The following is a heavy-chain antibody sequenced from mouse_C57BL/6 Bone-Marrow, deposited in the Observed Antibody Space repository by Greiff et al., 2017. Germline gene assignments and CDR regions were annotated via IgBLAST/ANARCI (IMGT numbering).Heavy chain of an antibody. CDR3: AGGSEATGFAY. V-gene: IGHV1-81*01. CDR2: IDPRSGNT. Sequence: QVQLQQSGAELARPGASVKLSCKASGYTFTSYGISWVKQRTGQGLEWIGEIDPRSGNTYYNEKFKGKATLTADKSSSTAYMELRSLTSEDSAVYYCAGGSEATGFAYWGQGTLVTVSA. D-gene: IGHD3-2*02. CDR1: GYTFTSYG. J-gene: IGHJ3*01.